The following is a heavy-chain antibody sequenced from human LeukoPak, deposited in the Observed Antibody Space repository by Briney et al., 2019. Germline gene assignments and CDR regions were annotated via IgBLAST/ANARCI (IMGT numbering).Heavy chain of an antibody. CDR1: GGSISTYY. V-gene: IGHV4-59*01. Sequence: SGTLSLTCTVSGGSISTYYWTWIRQPPGKGLEWIGNIYYSGSTNYNPSLESRVTISLDTSKNQFSLKLTSVTAADTAVYYCARAVEATQGGHYYYYYMDVWGKGATVTVSS. J-gene: IGHJ6*03. CDR2: IYYSGST. D-gene: IGHD1-26*01. CDR3: ARAVEATQGGHYYYYYMDV.